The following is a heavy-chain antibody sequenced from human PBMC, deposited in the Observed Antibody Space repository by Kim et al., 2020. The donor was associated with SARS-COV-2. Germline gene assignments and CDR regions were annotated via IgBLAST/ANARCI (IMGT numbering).Heavy chain of an antibody. Sequence: GGSLRLSCAASGFTFIDYSINWVRQAPGKGLEWVSYISFIRDCADYAKGRFTMFRDDATNSEFLQLMHLTSENTARAFCVSDSEWAFASWGQGTVVTVS. D-gene: IGHD1-26*01. J-gene: IGHJ3*01. CDR2: ISFIR. V-gene: IGHV3-21*05. CDR1: GFTFIDYS. CDR3: VSDSEWAFAS.